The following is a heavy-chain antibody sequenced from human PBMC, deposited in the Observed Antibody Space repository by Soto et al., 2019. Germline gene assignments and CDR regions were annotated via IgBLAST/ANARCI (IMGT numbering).Heavy chain of an antibody. Sequence: EVQLLESGGGLVQPGGCLRLSCAASGFTLSRYVMSWVRQAPGKGLEWVSVISGSGGGAFYADSVKGRFTISRDNSKNTLYLEMRSLRAEDSAVYYCARPEGDYFYNHMDVWGKGTTVTVSS. CDR1: GFTLSRYV. J-gene: IGHJ6*03. CDR3: ARPEGDYFYNHMDV. V-gene: IGHV3-23*01. D-gene: IGHD3-16*01. CDR2: ISGSGGGA.